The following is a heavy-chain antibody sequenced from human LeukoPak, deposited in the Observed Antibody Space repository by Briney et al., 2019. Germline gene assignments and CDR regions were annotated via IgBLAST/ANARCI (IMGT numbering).Heavy chain of an antibody. V-gene: IGHV3-53*01. J-gene: IGHJ3*02. CDR2: IYIGGST. CDR1: GFTVSSNY. D-gene: IGHD5-18*01. CDR3: ARMIVDTPIQVDAFEI. Sequence: GGSLRLSCAASGFTVSSNYMSWVRQAPGKGLEWVSVIYIGGSTYYADSLEGRFTISRDNSKNTLYLQINSLRAEDTAVYYYARMIVDTPIQVDAFEIWGAGTMGTVSS.